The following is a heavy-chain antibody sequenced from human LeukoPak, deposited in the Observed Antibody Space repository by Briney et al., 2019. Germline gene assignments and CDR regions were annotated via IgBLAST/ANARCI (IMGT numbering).Heavy chain of an antibody. D-gene: IGHD2-8*01. CDR2: ITSSSSYI. CDR1: GFTFSTYS. CDR3: ATTQMVYAIVYFDY. V-gene: IGHV3-21*01. Sequence: GGSLRLSCAASGFTFSTYSMTWVRQAPGKGLEWVSSITSSSSYIYYADSVKGRFTISRDNAKSSLYLQMNSLRAEDTAVYYCATTQMVYAIVYFDYWGQGTLVTVSS. J-gene: IGHJ4*02.